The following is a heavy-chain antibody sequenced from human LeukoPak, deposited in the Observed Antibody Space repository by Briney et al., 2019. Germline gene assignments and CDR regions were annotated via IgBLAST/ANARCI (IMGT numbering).Heavy chain of an antibody. V-gene: IGHV3-33*01. Sequence: GGSLRLSCAASRFTFSNYGMHWVRQAPGKGLEWVAVIWYDGSNQQYAESVKGRFTVSRDNSKYMLYLQVNSLRAEDTGVYYCARGLLRYFDWLPHYYYYYGMDVWGQGTTVTVSS. J-gene: IGHJ6*02. D-gene: IGHD3-9*01. CDR3: ARGLLRYFDWLPHYYYYYGMDV. CDR2: IWYDGSNQ. CDR1: RFTFSNYG.